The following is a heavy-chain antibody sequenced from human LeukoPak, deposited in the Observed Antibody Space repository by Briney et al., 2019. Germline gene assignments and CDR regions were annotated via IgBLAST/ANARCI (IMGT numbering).Heavy chain of an antibody. J-gene: IGHJ4*02. D-gene: IGHD2-2*01. CDR1: GFTFSSYA. CDR3: ARGNSGHCTGATCYALDY. V-gene: IGHV3-23*01. CDR2: ISDDFGT. Sequence: GRSLRLSCAASGFTFSSYAMSFLRRAPGKGLEWVSAISDDFGTYHADSVKGRFTISRDNSRNTLYLQMTSLRAEDTAVYYCARGNSGHCTGATCYALDYWGQGTLVTVSS.